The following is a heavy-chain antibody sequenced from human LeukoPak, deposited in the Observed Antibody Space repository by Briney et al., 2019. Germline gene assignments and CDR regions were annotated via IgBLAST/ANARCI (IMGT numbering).Heavy chain of an antibody. D-gene: IGHD4-17*01. Sequence: PGGSLRLSCAASGFTFSRYWLHWLRQAPGKGLVWVSRINPDDKSASYADSVKGRFTIARDDARKTLYLQMNSLRAEDTAVYYCARDRSTVTMYGMDVWGQGTTVTVPS. CDR1: GFTFSRYW. J-gene: IGHJ6*02. CDR3: ARDRSTVTMYGMDV. CDR2: INPDDKSA. V-gene: IGHV3-74*01.